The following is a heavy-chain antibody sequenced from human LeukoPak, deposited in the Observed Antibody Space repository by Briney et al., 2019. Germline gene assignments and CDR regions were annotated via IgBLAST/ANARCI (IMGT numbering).Heavy chain of an antibody. CDR3: AKEPREYCSSTSCPNWIDP. J-gene: IGHJ5*02. Sequence: GGSLRLSCAASGFTFSSYAMSWVRQAPGKGLEWVSAISASGGTTYYADSVKGRFTISRDNSKNTLYLQMSGLRAEDTAVYYCAKEPREYCSSTSCPNWIDPWGQGTLVTVYS. CDR2: ISASGGTT. CDR1: GFTFSSYA. D-gene: IGHD2-2*01. V-gene: IGHV3-23*01.